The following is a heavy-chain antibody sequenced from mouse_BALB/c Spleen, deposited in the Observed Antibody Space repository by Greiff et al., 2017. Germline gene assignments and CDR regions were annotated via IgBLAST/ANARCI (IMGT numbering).Heavy chain of an antibody. J-gene: IGHJ4*01. V-gene: IGHV1S135*01. CDR1: GYSFTSYY. D-gene: IGHD2-4*01. CDR2: IDPFNGGT. CDR3: ARAGNYDDAMDY. Sequence: EVKLMESGPELMKPGASVKISCKASGYSFTSYYMHWVKQSHGKSLEWIGYIDPFNGGTSYNQKFKGKATLTVDKSSSTAYMHLSSLTSEDSAVYYCARAGNYDDAMDYWGQGTSVTVSS.